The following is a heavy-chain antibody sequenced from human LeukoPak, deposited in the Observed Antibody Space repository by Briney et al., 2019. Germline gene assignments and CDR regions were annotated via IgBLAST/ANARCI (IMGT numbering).Heavy chain of an antibody. Sequence: GGSLRLSCAASGFTFSSYSMHWVRQAPGERLEWVSSISSSSSDTYYAHSLKGRFTISRDTAMNTLYLQMSSLRAEDTAAYYSTRDISQRFDPCGQGKLVTVSS. D-gene: IGHD2/OR15-2a*01. CDR1: GFTFSSYS. CDR3: TRDISQRFDP. V-gene: IGHV3-21*01. CDR2: ISSSSSDT. J-gene: IGHJ5*02.